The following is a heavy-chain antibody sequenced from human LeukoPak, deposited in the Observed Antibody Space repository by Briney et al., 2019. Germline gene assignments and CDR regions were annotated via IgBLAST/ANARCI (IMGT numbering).Heavy chain of an antibody. CDR2: ISAYNGNT. Sequence: GASVKVSCKASGGTFSSYAISWVRQAPGQGLEWMGWISAYNGNTNYAQKLQGRVTMTTDTSTSTAYMELRSLRSDDTAVYYCARITIFGVVSPYFDYWGQGTLVTVSS. V-gene: IGHV1-18*01. J-gene: IGHJ4*02. CDR1: GGTFSSYA. CDR3: ARITIFGVVSPYFDY. D-gene: IGHD3-3*01.